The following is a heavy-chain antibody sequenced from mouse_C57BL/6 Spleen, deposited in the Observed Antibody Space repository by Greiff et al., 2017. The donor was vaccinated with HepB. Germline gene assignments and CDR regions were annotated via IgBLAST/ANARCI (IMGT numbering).Heavy chain of an antibody. Sequence: QVQLKESGAELVRPGASVTLSCKASGYTFTDYEMHWVKQTPVHGLEWIGAIDPETGGTAYNQKFKGKAILTADKSSSTAYMELRSLTSEDSAVYYCTPGYSNYPYWYFDVWGTGTTVTVSS. D-gene: IGHD2-5*01. J-gene: IGHJ1*03. V-gene: IGHV1-15*01. CDR2: IDPETGGT. CDR3: TPGYSNYPYWYFDV. CDR1: GYTFTDYE.